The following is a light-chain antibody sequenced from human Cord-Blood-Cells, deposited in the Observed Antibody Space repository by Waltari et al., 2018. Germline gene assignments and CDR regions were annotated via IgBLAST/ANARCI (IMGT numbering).Light chain of an antibody. J-gene: IGLJ1*01. V-gene: IGLV2-14*01. CDR3: SSYTSSSILYV. CDR2: EVS. Sequence: QSALTQPPSASGSPGQSVTISCTGTSSDVGGYNYVSWYQQHPGKAPKPMIYEVSKRPAGVSNRFSGSKSGNTASLTISGLQAEDEADYYCSSYTSSSILYVFGTGTKVTVL. CDR1: SSDVGGYNY.